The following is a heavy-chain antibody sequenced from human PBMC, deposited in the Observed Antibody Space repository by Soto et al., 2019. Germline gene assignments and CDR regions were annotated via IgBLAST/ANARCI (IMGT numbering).Heavy chain of an antibody. CDR2: ISSSSSYI. CDR3: AGDGTGFTWVPGHYCYYGMHV. CDR1: GFTFSRYS. Sequence: EVQLVESGGGLVKPGGSLRLSCAASGFTFSRYSMNWVRQAPGKGLEWVSAISSSSSYIYYADSVKGRFTISRDNAKNSLYLQMNSLTAQDTAVYYCAGDGTGFTWVPGHYCYYGMHVLVQETTVAVSS. J-gene: IGHJ6*02. D-gene: IGHD1-1*01. V-gene: IGHV3-21*01.